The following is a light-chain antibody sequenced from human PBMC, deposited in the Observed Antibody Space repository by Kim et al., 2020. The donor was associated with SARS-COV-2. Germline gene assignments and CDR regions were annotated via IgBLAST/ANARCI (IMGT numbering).Light chain of an antibody. CDR2: DVT. CDR3: SSFTSSRTPS. V-gene: IGLV2-14*03. Sequence: QSALTQPASVSGSPGQSITISCTGTSSDIGAYDFVSWYQQHPGQAPKLMIFDVTNRPSGVSNRFSGSKSDHTASLTIPWLQPGDGADYYCSSFTSSRTPSFRTRTNVTVL. CDR1: SSDIGAYDF. J-gene: IGLJ1*01.